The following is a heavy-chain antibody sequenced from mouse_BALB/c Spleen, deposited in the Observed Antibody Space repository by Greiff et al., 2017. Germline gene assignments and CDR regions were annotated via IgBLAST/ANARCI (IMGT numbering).Heavy chain of an antibody. Sequence: QVHVKQSGAELMKPGASVKISCKATGYTFSSYWIEWVKQRPGHGLEWIGEILPGSGSTNYNEKFKGKATFTADTSSNTAYMQLSSLTSEDSAVYYCARFYGSSFYAMDYWGQGTSVTVSS. V-gene: IGHV1-9*01. D-gene: IGHD1-1*01. J-gene: IGHJ4*01. CDR1: GYTFSSYW. CDR2: ILPGSGST. CDR3: ARFYGSSFYAMDY.